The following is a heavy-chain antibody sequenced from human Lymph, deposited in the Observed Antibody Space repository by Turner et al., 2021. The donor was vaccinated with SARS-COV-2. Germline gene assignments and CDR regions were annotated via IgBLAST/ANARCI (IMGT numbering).Heavy chain of an antibody. D-gene: IGHD2-15*01. CDR3: AKDPGYCSGGSCYSRTYFDF. CDR1: GFTFDDYA. J-gene: IGHJ4*02. V-gene: IGHV3-43*02. Sequence: EVQLVESGGGVVQPGGSLRLSCAASGFTFDDYAIHWVRQAPGKGLEGVSLISGDGGGTYYADSVKGRFTISRDNSKNSLSLQMNSLRAEDTALYYCAKDPGYCSGGSCYSRTYFDFWGQGTLVTVSA. CDR2: ISGDGGGT.